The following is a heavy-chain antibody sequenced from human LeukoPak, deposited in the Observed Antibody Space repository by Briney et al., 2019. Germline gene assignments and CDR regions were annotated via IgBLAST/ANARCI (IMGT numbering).Heavy chain of an antibody. CDR1: GGTFSSYG. V-gene: IGHV1-69*04. D-gene: IGHD5-12*01. J-gene: IGHJ6*02. Sequence: SVKVSCKASGGTFSSYGISWVRQAPGQGLEWMGRIIPIFGIANYAQKFQGRATITADKSTTTAYMELSSLRSDGTAVYYCARDGQGHIVATIDLDYYYGMDVWGQGTTVTVSS. CDR3: ARDGQGHIVATIDLDYYYGMDV. CDR2: IIPIFGIA.